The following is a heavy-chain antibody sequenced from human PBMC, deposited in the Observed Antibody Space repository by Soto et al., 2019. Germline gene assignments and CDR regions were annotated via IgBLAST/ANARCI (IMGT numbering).Heavy chain of an antibody. J-gene: IGHJ5*02. D-gene: IGHD6-19*01. Sequence: GGSLRLSCAASGFTFSSYWMSWVRQAPGKGLEWVANIKQDGSEKYYVDSVKGRFTISRGNAKNSLYLQMNSLRAEDTAVYYCARHIAVNWFDPWGQGTLVTVSS. CDR2: IKQDGSEK. V-gene: IGHV3-7*03. CDR3: ARHIAVNWFDP. CDR1: GFTFSSYW.